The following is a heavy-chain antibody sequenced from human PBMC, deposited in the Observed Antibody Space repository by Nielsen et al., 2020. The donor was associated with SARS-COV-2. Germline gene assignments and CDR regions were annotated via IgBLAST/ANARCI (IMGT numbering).Heavy chain of an antibody. J-gene: IGHJ6*02. V-gene: IGHV4-59*12. CDR1: GGSISSYY. CDR2: IYYSGST. CDR3: ARESGYYDSLFYYGLDV. Sequence: SETLSLTCTVSGGSISSYYWSWIRQPPGKGLEWIGYIYYSGSTNYNPSLKSRVTISVDTSKNHFSLKLTSVTAADTAVYYCARESGYYDSLFYYGLDVWGQGTTVTVSS. D-gene: IGHD3-22*01.